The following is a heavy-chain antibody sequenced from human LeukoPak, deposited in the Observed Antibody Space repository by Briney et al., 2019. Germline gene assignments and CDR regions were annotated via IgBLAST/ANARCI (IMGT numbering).Heavy chain of an antibody. D-gene: IGHD2-2*01. CDR3: ARANALYCSSTSCLFDY. J-gene: IGHJ4*02. CDR2: IKPNSGGT. V-gene: IGHV1-2*02. CDR1: GYTFTGYY. Sequence: ASVKVSCKASGYTFTGYYMHWVRQAPGQGVEWMAWIKPNSGGTYYAQNFHDRITMTRDTSISTAYMELSRLRSDDTAIYYCARANALYCSSTSCLFDYWGQGTLVTVSS.